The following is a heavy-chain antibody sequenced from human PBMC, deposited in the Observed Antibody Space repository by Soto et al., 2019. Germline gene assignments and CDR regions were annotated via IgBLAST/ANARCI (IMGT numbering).Heavy chain of an antibody. CDR3: ATLNSFGSDY. CDR1: GFSFSRFW. Sequence: LRLSCAASGFSFSRFWMHWVRQAPGKGLVWVSRIYSDGSGPMYADSVKGRFTISRDNAKSTLYLQMNSLRAEDTAVYYCATLNSFGSDYWGQGTLVTVSS. V-gene: IGHV3-74*03. D-gene: IGHD5-18*01. J-gene: IGHJ4*02. CDR2: IYSDGSGP.